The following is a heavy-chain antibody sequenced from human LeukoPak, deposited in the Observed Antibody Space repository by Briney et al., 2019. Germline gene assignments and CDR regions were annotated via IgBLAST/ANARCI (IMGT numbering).Heavy chain of an antibody. Sequence: GGSLRLSCVASGFTFSNAWMSWVRQAPGKGLEWVGRIKSKIDGGTTDYAAPVKGRFTMSRDESKNTLYLQMDSLKSEHTAVYYCTTAAIGYCSSTSCRLDYWGQGTLITVSS. V-gene: IGHV3-15*01. J-gene: IGHJ4*02. CDR3: TTAAIGYCSSTSCRLDY. CDR1: GFTFSNAW. CDR2: IKSKIDGGTT. D-gene: IGHD2-2*01.